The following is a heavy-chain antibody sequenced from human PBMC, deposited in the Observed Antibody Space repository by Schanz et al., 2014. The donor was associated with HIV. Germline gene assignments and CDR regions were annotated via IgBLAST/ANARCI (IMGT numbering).Heavy chain of an antibody. CDR3: ARETSGFSTSWPPRYHYYGMDV. V-gene: IGHV3-21*01. Sequence: EVQLLESGGGLVQPGGSLRLSCAGSGLTFSSYGMHWVRQAPGKGLEWVSSISSSSTYIYYADSVKGRFTISRDNSKNTLYLQMNSLRAEDTAVYYCARETSGFSTSWPPRYHYYGMDVWGQGTTVTVSS. J-gene: IGHJ6*02. CDR1: GLTFSSYG. D-gene: IGHD6-13*01. CDR2: ISSSSTYI.